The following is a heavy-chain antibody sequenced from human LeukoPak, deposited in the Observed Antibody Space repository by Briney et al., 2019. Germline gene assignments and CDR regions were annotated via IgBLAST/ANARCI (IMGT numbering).Heavy chain of an antibody. J-gene: IGHJ6*02. CDR3: ARSITMIVVVIGGYYGMDV. CDR2: INPNSGGT. D-gene: IGHD3-22*01. V-gene: IGHV1-2*02. CDR1: GYTFTGYY. Sequence: ASVKPSCKASGYTFTGYYMHWVRQAPGQGLEWMGCINPNSGGTNYAQKFQGRVTMTRDTSISTAYMELSRLRSDDTAVYYCARSITMIVVVIGGYYGMDVWGQGTTVTVSS.